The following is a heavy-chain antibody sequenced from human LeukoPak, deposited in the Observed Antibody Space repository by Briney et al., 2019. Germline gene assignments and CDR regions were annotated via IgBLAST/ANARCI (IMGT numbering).Heavy chain of an antibody. CDR1: GRSISSYY. V-gene: IGHV4-4*07. CDR3: ARGNNYYDSSGYYNYFDC. Sequence: SETLSLTCTVSGRSISSYYWSWIRQPAGKGLEWIGRIYTSGSTNYNPSLKSRVTMSVDTSKNQFSLKLSSVTAADTAVYYCARGNNYYDSSGYYNYFDCWGQGTLVTVSS. CDR2: IYTSGST. D-gene: IGHD3-22*01. J-gene: IGHJ4*02.